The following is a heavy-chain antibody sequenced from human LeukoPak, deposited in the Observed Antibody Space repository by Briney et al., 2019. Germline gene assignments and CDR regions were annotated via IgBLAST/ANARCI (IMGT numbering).Heavy chain of an antibody. CDR1: GGSFSGYY. CDR2: INHSGST. V-gene: IGHV4-34*01. J-gene: IGHJ3*02. Sequence: SETLSLTCAVYGGSFSGYYWSWIRQPPGKGLEWIGEINHSGSTNYNPSLKSRVTISVDTSKNQFSLKLSSVTAADTAVYYCARPPNYYGNGDAFDIWGQGTMVTVSS. CDR3: ARPPNYYGNGDAFDI. D-gene: IGHD3-10*01.